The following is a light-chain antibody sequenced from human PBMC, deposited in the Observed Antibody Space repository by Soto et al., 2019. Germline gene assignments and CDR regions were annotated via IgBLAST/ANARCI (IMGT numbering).Light chain of an antibody. CDR3: QQRSNLPPWT. J-gene: IGKJ1*01. CDR1: QSVSSY. CDR2: DAS. Sequence: EIVLTQSPATLSLSPGERATLSCRASQSVSSYLAWYQQKPGQAPRLLIYDASNRATGIPARFSGSGSGTDFTLPIRSPEAEDFAGYYCQQRSNLPPWTFGQGTKVEIK. V-gene: IGKV3-11*01.